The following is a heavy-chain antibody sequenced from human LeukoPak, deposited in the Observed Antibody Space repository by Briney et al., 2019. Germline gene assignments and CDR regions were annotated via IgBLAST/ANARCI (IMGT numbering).Heavy chain of an antibody. D-gene: IGHD6-13*01. CDR3: AKDRETTASGTFDY. Sequence: GGSLRLSCAASGFTFSNYGMHYVRQAPGKGLEWVAVISDDGSNKYYADSVNGRFTISRDNSNNTLYMQMNSLRAEDTAVYYCAKDRETTASGTFDYWGQVSLVTVSS. CDR1: GFTFSNYG. CDR2: ISDDGSNK. J-gene: IGHJ4*02. V-gene: IGHV3-30*18.